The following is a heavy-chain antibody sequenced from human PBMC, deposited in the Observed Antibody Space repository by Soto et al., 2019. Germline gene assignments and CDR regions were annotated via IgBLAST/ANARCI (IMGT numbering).Heavy chain of an antibody. CDR2: IYYTGST. CDR3: GRAGVGATSAFDI. D-gene: IGHD1-26*01. Sequence: SETLSLTCTVSGGSISSYYWSWIRQPPWKGLEWIGYIYYTGSTNYNPSLKSRVTISVDTSKNQFSLKLSSVTAADTAVYYCGRAGVGATSAFDIWGQGTMVTVSS. CDR1: GGSISSYY. J-gene: IGHJ3*02. V-gene: IGHV4-59*01.